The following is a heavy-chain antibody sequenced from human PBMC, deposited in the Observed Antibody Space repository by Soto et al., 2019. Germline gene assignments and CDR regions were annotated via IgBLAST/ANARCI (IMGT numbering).Heavy chain of an antibody. CDR2: IYSGGST. V-gene: IGHV3-66*01. D-gene: IGHD3-10*01. CDR3: ARGDYGDY. CDR1: GFTFSSYE. Sequence: EVQLVESGGGLVQPGGSLRLSCAASGFTFSSYEMNWVRQAPGKGLEWVSVIYSGGSTYYADSVKGRFTISRDNSKNTLYLQMNSLRAEDTAVYYCARGDYGDYWGQGTLVTVSS. J-gene: IGHJ4*02.